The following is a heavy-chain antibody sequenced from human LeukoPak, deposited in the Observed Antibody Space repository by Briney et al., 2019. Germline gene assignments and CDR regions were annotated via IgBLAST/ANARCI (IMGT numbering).Heavy chain of an antibody. CDR1: GFTFSSYG. CDR3: ATTFANDAFDI. CDR2: ISYDGSNK. D-gene: IGHD2-21*01. J-gene: IGHJ3*02. V-gene: IGHV3-30*03. Sequence: GGSLRLSCAASGFTFSSYGMHWVRQAPGKGLEWVAVISYDGSNKYYADSVKGRFTISRDNSKNTLYLQMNSLRAEDTAVYYCATTFANDAFDIWGQGTMVTVSS.